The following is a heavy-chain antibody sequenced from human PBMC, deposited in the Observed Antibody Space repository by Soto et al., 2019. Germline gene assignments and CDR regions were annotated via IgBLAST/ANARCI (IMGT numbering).Heavy chain of an antibody. CDR1: GGSFSGYY. J-gene: IGHJ5*02. CDR3: ARVGGGYYDILTGYFPGNWFDP. CDR2: INHSGST. V-gene: IGHV4-34*01. Sequence: PSETLSLTCAVYGGSFSGYYWSWIRQPPGKGLEWIGEINHSGSTNYNPSLKSRVTISVDTSKNQFSLKLSSVTAADTAVYYCARVGGGYYDILTGYFPGNWFDPWGQGTLVTVSS. D-gene: IGHD3-9*01.